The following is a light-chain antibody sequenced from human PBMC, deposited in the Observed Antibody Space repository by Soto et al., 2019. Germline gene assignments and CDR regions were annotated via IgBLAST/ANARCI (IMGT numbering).Light chain of an antibody. J-gene: IGKJ4*01. CDR3: QQTHSTPLA. V-gene: IGKV1-39*01. Sequence: DIQMTQSPSSLSAFVGDRVTITCRASQSISNSLNWYQQKPGKAPRLLISTISSLQSGVPSRFTGSGSGTDFTLTISSLQPEDFATDYCQQTHSTPLAFGGGTKVEV. CDR1: QSISNS. CDR2: TIS.